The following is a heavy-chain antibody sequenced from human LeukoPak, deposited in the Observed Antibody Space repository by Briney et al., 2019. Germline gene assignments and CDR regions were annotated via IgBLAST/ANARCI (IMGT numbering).Heavy chain of an antibody. D-gene: IGHD5-12*01. CDR2: TYYRSKWYT. CDR1: GDSVSSNGAA. J-gene: IGHJ4*02. Sequence: SQTLSLTCAISGDSVSSNGAAWIWIRQSPSRGLEWLGRTYYRSKWYTYYAVSVKSRITINPDTSKNQFSLQLYSVTPDDTAVYYCARGYSGYLVNWGQGTLVTVSS. V-gene: IGHV6-1*01. CDR3: ARGYSGYLVN.